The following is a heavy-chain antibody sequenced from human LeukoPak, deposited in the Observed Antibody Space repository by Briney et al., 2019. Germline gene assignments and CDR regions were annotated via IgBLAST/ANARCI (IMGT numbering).Heavy chain of an antibody. CDR3: ARHDDYGSGSYPYYYYGMDV. CDR1: GGSISSGGYY. D-gene: IGHD3-10*01. J-gene: IGHJ6*02. Sequence: SSETLSLTCTVSGGSISSGGYYWSWIRQHPGKGLEWIGYIYYSGSTYYNPSLKSRVTISVDTSKNQFSLKLSSVTAADTAVYYCARHDDYGSGSYPYYYYGMDVWGQGTTVTVSS. CDR2: IYYSGST. V-gene: IGHV4-31*03.